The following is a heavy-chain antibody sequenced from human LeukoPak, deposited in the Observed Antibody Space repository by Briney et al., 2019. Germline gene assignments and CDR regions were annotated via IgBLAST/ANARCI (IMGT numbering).Heavy chain of an antibody. CDR3: ARDPTEGFEELLSPPDY. J-gene: IGHJ4*02. CDR1: GFTFSNYW. CDR2: INYDGSST. Sequence: GGSLRLSCAASGFTFSNYWMQWVRQVPGKGLVWVSRINYDGSSTIYADSVKGRFTISRDSAKKSLYLQMNSLRAEDTALYYCARDPTEGFEELLSPPDYWGQGTLVTVSS. D-gene: IGHD3-10*01. V-gene: IGHV3-74*01.